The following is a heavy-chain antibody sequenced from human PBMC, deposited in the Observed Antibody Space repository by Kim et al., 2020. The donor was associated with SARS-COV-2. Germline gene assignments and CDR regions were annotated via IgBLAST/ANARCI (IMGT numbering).Heavy chain of an antibody. Sequence: DYAVSLRSRITINPDTAKNHFSLQLNSVTPEDTALYYCAGRGTYGNSFDYWGQGSLVTVSS. CDR3: AGRGTYGNSFDY. V-gene: IGHV6-1*01. D-gene: IGHD4-17*01. J-gene: IGHJ4*02.